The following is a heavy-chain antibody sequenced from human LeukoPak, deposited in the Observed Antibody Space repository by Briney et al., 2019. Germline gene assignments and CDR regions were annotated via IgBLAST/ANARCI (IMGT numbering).Heavy chain of an antibody. J-gene: IGHJ3*01. V-gene: IGHV3-23*01. D-gene: IGHD2-2*01. CDR2: ISGSAVNT. Sequence: PGGSLRLSCAASGFTFSSYAMSWVRQAPGKGLEWVSVISGSAVNTDYADSVKGRFTISRDNSNNTLYLQMNRLRAEDTALYYCAKDIVVVAVASDAFDLWGQGTMVTVSS. CDR1: GFTFSSYA. CDR3: AKDIVVVAVASDAFDL.